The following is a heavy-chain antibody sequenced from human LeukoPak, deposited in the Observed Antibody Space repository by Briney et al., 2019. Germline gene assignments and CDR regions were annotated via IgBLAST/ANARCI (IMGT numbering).Heavy chain of an antibody. Sequence: GGSLRLSCTASGFTFGDYAMSWFRQAPGKGLEWVALIWYDGNNKYYADSVKGRFTISRDNSKNTLYLQLNSLRAEDTAVYYCARQHCSGGDCYFFDWGQGTLVTVSS. D-gene: IGHD2-15*01. CDR1: GFTFGDYA. V-gene: IGHV3-33*01. CDR3: ARQHCSGGDCYFFD. J-gene: IGHJ4*02. CDR2: IWYDGNNK.